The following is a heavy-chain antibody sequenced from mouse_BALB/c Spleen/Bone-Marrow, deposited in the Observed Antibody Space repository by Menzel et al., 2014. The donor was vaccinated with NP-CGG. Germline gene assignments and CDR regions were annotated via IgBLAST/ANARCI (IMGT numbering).Heavy chain of an antibody. CDR1: GFTFSNYG. Sequence: EVKLVESGGDLVKPGGSLKLSCAASGFTFSNYGMSWVRQTPDKRLEWVATISSGGSYTYYPDSAKGRFTISRDNAKNTLYLQMSSLKSEDTAMYYCARRDGGPMDYWGQGTSVTVSS. CDR3: ARRDGGPMDY. J-gene: IGHJ4*01. D-gene: IGHD2-3*01. CDR2: ISSGGSYT. V-gene: IGHV5-6*02.